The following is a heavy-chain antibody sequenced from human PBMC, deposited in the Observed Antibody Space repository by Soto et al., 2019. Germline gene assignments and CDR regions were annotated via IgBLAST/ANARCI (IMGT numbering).Heavy chain of an antibody. V-gene: IGHV4-34*01. CDR2: INHSGST. J-gene: IGHJ3*02. Sequence: QVQLQQWGAGLLKPSETLSLTCAVYGGSFSGYYWSWIRKPPGKGLEWIGEINHSGSTNYNPSLKNRVTISVDTSKNQFSPKLSSVTAADTAVYYCARAPVTTGSFDIWGQGTMVTVSS. CDR3: ARAPVTTGSFDI. CDR1: GGSFSGYY. D-gene: IGHD4-17*01.